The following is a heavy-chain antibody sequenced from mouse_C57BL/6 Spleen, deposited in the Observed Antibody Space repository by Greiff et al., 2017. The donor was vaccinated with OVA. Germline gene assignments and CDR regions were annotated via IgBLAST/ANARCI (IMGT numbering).Heavy chain of an antibody. CDR3: ARARYYGSSYDYAMDY. J-gene: IGHJ4*01. Sequence: VKLQESGAELARPGASVKLSCKASGYTFTSYGISWVKQRTGQGLEWIGEIYPRSGNTYYNEKFKGKATLTADKSSSTAYMELRSLTSEDSAVYFCARARYYGSSYDYAMDYWGQGTSVTVSS. D-gene: IGHD1-1*01. CDR1: GYTFTSYG. CDR2: IYPRSGNT. V-gene: IGHV1-81*01.